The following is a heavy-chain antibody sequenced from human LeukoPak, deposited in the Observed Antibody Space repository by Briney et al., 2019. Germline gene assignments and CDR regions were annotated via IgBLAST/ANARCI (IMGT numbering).Heavy chain of an antibody. Sequence: GGSPRLSCAASGFTVSSNYMSWVRQAPGKGLEWVSVIYSGGSTYYADSVKGRFTISRDNSKNTLYLQMNSLRAEDTAVYYSARGSYCTNGVCYPDYWGQGTLVTVSS. J-gene: IGHJ4*02. V-gene: IGHV3-53*01. CDR2: IYSGGST. CDR1: GFTVSSNY. D-gene: IGHD2-8*01. CDR3: ARGSYCTNGVCYPDY.